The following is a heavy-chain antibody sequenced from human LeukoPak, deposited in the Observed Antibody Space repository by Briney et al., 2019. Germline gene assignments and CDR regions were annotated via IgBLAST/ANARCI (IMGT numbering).Heavy chain of an antibody. CDR2: ISSSGSTI. Sequence: GGSLRLSCAASGFTFSDYYMSWIRQAPGKGLEWVSYISSSGSTIYYADSVKGGFTISRDNAKNSLYLQMNSLRAEDTAVYYCARDRSGAVLYYYYYMDVWGKGTTVTVSS. J-gene: IGHJ6*03. CDR1: GFTFSDYY. D-gene: IGHD4/OR15-4a*01. V-gene: IGHV3-11*01. CDR3: ARDRSGAVLYYYYYMDV.